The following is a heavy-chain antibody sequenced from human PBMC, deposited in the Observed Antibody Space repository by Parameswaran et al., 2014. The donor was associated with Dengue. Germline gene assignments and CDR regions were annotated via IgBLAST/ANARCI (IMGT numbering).Heavy chain of an antibody. Sequence: WVRQAPGQGLEWLGILNPSVGGTSYAQKFQGRLTMTRDTSTTTVYMELNSLKSEDTAVYYCARPKGTGTAYATFDIWGQGTVVTVSS. CDR3: ARPKGTGTAYATFDI. D-gene: IGHD1-1*01. V-gene: IGHV1-46*01. J-gene: IGHJ3*02. CDR2: LNPSVGGT.